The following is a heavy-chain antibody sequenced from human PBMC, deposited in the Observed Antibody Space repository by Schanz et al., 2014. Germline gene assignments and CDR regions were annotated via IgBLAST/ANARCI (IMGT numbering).Heavy chain of an antibody. CDR2: ISVYHGHT. Sequence: QVQLVQSGGEVKKPGASATVSCKASGYTFNNHGISWVRQAPGQGLEWMGWISVYHGHTNYAEKVHGRVTMTTDTSTSTAYMELRRLIADDTAVYYCVRDAGWAFGDYHGMDVWGRGSSVTVSS. J-gene: IGHJ6*02. CDR3: VRDAGWAFGDYHGMDV. CDR1: GYTFNNHG. V-gene: IGHV1-18*01. D-gene: IGHD3-10*01.